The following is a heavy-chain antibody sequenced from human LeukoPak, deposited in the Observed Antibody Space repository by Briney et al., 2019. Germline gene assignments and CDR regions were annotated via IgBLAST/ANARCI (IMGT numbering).Heavy chain of an antibody. CDR3: ARRRVYYDILTGYYTSNWFDP. D-gene: IGHD3-9*01. J-gene: IGHJ5*02. CDR1: GGSFSGYY. CDR2: INHSGST. V-gene: IGHV4-34*01. Sequence: SETLSLTCAVYGGSFSGYYWSWIRQPPGKGLEWIGEINHSGSTNYNPSLKSRVTISVDTSKNQFSLKPSSVTAADTAVYYCARRRVYYDILTGYYTSNWFDPWGQGTLVTVSS.